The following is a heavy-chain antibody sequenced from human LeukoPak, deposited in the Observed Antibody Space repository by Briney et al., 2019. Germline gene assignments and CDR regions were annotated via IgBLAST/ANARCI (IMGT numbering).Heavy chain of an antibody. V-gene: IGHV5-51*01. Sequence: GESLKISFKGSGYSFTSYWISWVRQMPGKGLEWLGIIYPGDSDTRYSPSFQGQVTISADKSISTAYLQWSSLKASDTAMYYCARHAYYYDSSGYLGGNAFNIWGQVTMVTVSS. CDR1: GYSFTSYW. CDR3: ARHAYYYDSSGYLGGNAFNI. D-gene: IGHD3-22*01. J-gene: IGHJ3*02. CDR2: IYPGDSDT.